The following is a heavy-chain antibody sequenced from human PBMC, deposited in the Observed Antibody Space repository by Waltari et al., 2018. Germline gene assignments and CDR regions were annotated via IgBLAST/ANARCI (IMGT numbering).Heavy chain of an antibody. J-gene: IGHJ6*02. CDR2: IYYSGST. CDR1: GGSISSSRYY. D-gene: IGHD6-13*01. V-gene: IGHV4-39*01. CDR3: ARHSSLIAAPDYYYYGMDV. Sequence: QLQLQESGPGLVKPSETLSLTCTVSGGSISSSRYYWGWIRQPPGKGLEWIGSIYYSGSTYYNPSLKSRVTISVDTSKNQCSLKLSSVTAADTAVYYCARHSSLIAAPDYYYYGMDVWGQGTTVTVSS.